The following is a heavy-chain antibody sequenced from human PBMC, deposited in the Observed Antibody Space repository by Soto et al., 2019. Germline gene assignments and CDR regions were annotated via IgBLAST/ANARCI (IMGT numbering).Heavy chain of an antibody. D-gene: IGHD3-3*01. V-gene: IGHV4-61*01. CDR1: GGSIRSGSYY. Sequence: QVQLQESGPGLVKPSETLSLTCTVSGGSIRSGSYYWSWIRQPPGKGLEWIGNIYFTGSINYNPSIKSRVTISVDTSKNQFSLKLSSVTAADTAVYYCARRASGDPYFAYWGQGTLVTVSS. J-gene: IGHJ4*02. CDR2: IYFTGSI. CDR3: ARRASGDPYFAY.